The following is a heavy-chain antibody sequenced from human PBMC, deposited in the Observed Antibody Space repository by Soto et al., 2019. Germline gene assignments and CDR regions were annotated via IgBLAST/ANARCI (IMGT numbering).Heavy chain of an antibody. V-gene: IGHV4-59*08. CDR1: GVSISSYY. Sequence: QVQLQESGPGLVKPSETLSLTCTVTGVSISSYYWSWIRQPPGKGLEWIGYISHSGSTNYNPSPTSRVTVSVATSNAQFSLTLCSVTAAGPAADYCASLTGHYYCGMDGWGHGTTVTVSS. J-gene: IGHJ6*02. CDR2: ISHSGST. CDR3: ASLTGHYYCGMDG.